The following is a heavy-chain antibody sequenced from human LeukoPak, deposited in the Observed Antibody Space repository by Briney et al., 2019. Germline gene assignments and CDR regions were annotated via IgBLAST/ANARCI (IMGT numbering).Heavy chain of an antibody. Sequence: PSETLSLTCTVSGGSISSYYWSWIRQPPGKGLEWIGYIYYSGSTNYNPSLKSRVTISVDTSKNQFSLKLSSVTAADTAVYYCARGHSSGWPLDYWGQGTLVTVSS. CDR1: GGSISSYY. CDR3: ARGHSSGWPLDY. CDR2: IYYSGST. D-gene: IGHD6-19*01. J-gene: IGHJ4*02. V-gene: IGHV4-59*08.